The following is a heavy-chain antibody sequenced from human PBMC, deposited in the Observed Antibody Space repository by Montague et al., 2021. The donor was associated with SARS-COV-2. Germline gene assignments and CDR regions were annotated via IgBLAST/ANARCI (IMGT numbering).Heavy chain of an antibody. J-gene: IGHJ5*02. D-gene: IGHD4-23*01. CDR1: GDSTSCPNCY. Sequence: SETLSLTCTVSGDSTSCPNCYWGWIRQAPGKGLDWIGTIYNSGTTYYNPSLKSRLTISIDTSKNQSSLKLTSVTAADTAVYYCAGHRNYGGHSLDNWFRPWGQGTLVTVSS. CDR2: IYNSGTT. CDR3: AGHRNYGGHSLDNWFRP. V-gene: IGHV4-39*01.